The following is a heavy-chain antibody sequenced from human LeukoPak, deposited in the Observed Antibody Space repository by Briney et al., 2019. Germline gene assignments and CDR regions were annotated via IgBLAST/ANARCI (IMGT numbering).Heavy chain of an antibody. CDR1: GYSISSGYY. V-gene: IGHV4-38-2*02. CDR2: IYYSGST. Sequence: SETLSLTCTVSGYSISSGYYWGWIRQPPGKGLEWIGSIYYSGSTYYNPSLKSRVTISVDTSKNQFSLKLNSVAAADTAVYYCAGDGPRGLDYWGQGTPVTVSS. CDR3: AGDGPRGLDY. D-gene: IGHD5-24*01. J-gene: IGHJ4*02.